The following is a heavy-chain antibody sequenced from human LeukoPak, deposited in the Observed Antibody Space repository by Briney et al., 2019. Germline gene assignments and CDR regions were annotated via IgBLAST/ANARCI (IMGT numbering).Heavy chain of an antibody. CDR1: GGSFSGYY. Sequence: SETLSLTCAVYGGSFSGYYWSWIRQPPGKGLEWIGEINHSGSTNYNPSLKSRVTISVDTSKNQFSLKLSSVTAADTAVYYCARGTGGTAFTHDYWGQGTLVTVSS. CDR3: ARGTGGTAFTHDY. CDR2: INHSGST. J-gene: IGHJ4*02. D-gene: IGHD6-13*01. V-gene: IGHV4-34*01.